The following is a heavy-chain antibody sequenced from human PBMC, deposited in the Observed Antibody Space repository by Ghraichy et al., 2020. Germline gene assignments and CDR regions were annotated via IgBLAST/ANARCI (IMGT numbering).Heavy chain of an antibody. CDR1: GGSISSYY. V-gene: IGHV4-59*01. J-gene: IGHJ6*02. D-gene: IGHD6-13*01. CDR2: IYYSGST. CDR3: ARSPPSSSWYVAYYYGMDV. Sequence: SETLSLTCTVSGGSISSYYWSWIRQPPGKGLEWIGYIYYSGSTNYNPSLKSRVTISVDTSKNQFSLKLSSVTAADTAVYYCARSPPSSSWYVAYYYGMDVWGQGTTVTVSS.